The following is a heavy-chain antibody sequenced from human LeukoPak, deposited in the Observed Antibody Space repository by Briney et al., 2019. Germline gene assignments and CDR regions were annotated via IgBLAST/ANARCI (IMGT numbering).Heavy chain of an antibody. CDR1: GGSISSGGYS. D-gene: IGHD2-2*01. J-gene: IGHJ4*02. CDR3: ARGLSSTRRESDY. Sequence: PSETLSLTCAVSGGSISSGGYSWSWIRQPPGKGLEWIGYIYYSGSTYYNPSLKSRVTISVDTSKNQFFLKLSSVTAADTAVYFCARGLSSTRRESDYWGQGTLVTVSS. CDR2: IYYSGST. V-gene: IGHV4-30-4*07.